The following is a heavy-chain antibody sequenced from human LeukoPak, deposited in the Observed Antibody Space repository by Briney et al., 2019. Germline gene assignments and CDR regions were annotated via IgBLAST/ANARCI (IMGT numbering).Heavy chain of an antibody. V-gene: IGHV4-59*08. CDR1: GGSISSYS. Sequence: SETLSLTCTVSGGSISSYSWNWIRQPPGKGLEWIGRIYSSGSTIYNPSIKSRVTISVETSKNQFSLELSSVTAADTAVYYCARRRREISTITEDNWLDPWGHGTLVTVSS. J-gene: IGHJ5*02. CDR2: IYSSGST. CDR3: ARRRREISTITEDNWLDP. D-gene: IGHD5-24*01.